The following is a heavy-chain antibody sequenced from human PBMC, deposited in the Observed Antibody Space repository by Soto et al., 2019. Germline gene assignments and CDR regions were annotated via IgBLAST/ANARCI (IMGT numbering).Heavy chain of an antibody. CDR3: AREKYDFWSGPIDY. J-gene: IGHJ4*02. CDR2: ISSSSSTI. CDR1: GFTFSSYS. Sequence: PGGSLRLSCAASGFTFSSYSMNWVRQAPGKGLEWVSYISSSSSTIYYADSVKGRFTISRDNAKNSLYLQMNSLRAEDTAVYYCAREKYDFWSGPIDYWGQGTLVTVSS. D-gene: IGHD3-3*01. V-gene: IGHV3-48*01.